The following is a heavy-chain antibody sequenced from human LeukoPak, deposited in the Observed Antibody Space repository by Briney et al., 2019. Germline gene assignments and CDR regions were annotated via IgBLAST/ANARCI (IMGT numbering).Heavy chain of an antibody. CDR2: FYSGGST. CDR3: AREGLLDAFDI. Sequence: PGGSLRLSCAASVFTLSSHYMSWVRQAPGKGLEWVSVFYSGGSTYYADSVKGRFTISRDNSQNTLYLQMNSLRAEDTAVYYCAREGLLDAFDIWGQGTMVTVSS. CDR1: VFTLSSHY. D-gene: IGHD2-15*01. J-gene: IGHJ3*02. V-gene: IGHV3-53*01.